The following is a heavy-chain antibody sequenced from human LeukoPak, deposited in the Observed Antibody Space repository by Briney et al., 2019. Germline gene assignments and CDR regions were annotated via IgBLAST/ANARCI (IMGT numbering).Heavy chain of an antibody. V-gene: IGHV4-38-2*02. CDR1: GYSISSGYY. D-gene: IGHD2-21*01. Sequence: PSETLSLTCTVSGYSISSGYYWGWIRQPPGKGLEWIGSIYHSGSTYYNPSLKSRVTVSVDTSKNQFSLKLRSVTAADTAVYYCARLFGQYYFDYWGQGTLVTVSS. CDR3: ARLFGQYYFDY. J-gene: IGHJ4*02. CDR2: IYHSGST.